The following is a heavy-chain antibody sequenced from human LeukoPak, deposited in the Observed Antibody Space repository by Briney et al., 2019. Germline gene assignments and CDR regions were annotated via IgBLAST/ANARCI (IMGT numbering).Heavy chain of an antibody. D-gene: IGHD3-16*01. CDR2: IKQDGSEK. J-gene: IGHJ5*02. Sequence: PGGSLRLSCAASGFTLSSYWMSWVRQAPGKGLEWVANIKQDGSEKYYVDSVKGRFTISRDNAKNSLYLQMNSLRAEDTAVYYCARDSYVDNWFDPWGQGTLVTVSS. CDR3: ARDSYVDNWFDP. CDR1: GFTLSSYW. V-gene: IGHV3-7*01.